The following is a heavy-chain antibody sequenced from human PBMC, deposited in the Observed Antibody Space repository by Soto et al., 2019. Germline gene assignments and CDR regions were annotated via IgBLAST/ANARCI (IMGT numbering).Heavy chain of an antibody. CDR2: ISGSDDST. CDR3: AKTRGAMIYAISVYGMDV. V-gene: IGHV3-23*01. J-gene: IGHJ6*02. Sequence: EVQLLESGGGFIHPGGSLRLSCAASGFSFSSFAMNWVRQAPGKGLEWVSIISGSDDSTFYADSVKGRFTISRDNSKSTLYLQINSLRAEDTVVYYCAKTRGAMIYAISVYGMDVWGQGTTVTVSS. CDR1: GFSFSSFA. D-gene: IGHD2-8*01.